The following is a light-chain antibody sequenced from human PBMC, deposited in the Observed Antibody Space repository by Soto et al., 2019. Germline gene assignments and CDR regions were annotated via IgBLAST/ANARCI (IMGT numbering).Light chain of an antibody. CDR2: EVN. J-gene: IGLJ1*01. Sequence: QSALTQPPSASGSPGQSVAISCTGTSSDVGGYNYVSWYQQHPGKAPKLMIYEVNKRPSGVPDRFSGSKSGNTASLTVSGLQAEDEADYYCSSYTNINTRACVFGTGTKLTVL. CDR3: SSYTNINTRACV. CDR1: SSDVGGYNY. V-gene: IGLV2-8*01.